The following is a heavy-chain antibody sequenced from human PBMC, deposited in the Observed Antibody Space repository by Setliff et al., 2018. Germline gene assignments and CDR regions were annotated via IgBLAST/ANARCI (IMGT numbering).Heavy chain of an antibody. J-gene: IGHJ4*02. Sequence: PSETLSLSCGVSGITFSSFWMSWVRQAPGKGLELVANIKQDGSEEYYVGSVKGRFTISRDNAKNSLYLQMSSLRAEDTAVYYCARWTARAVDYWGQGTLVTVSS. D-gene: IGHD6-6*01. V-gene: IGHV3-7*03. CDR1: GITFSSFW. CDR3: ARWTARAVDY. CDR2: IKQDGSEE.